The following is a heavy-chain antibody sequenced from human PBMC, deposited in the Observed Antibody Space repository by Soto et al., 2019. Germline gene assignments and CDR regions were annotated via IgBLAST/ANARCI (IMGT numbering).Heavy chain of an antibody. J-gene: IGHJ3*02. CDR3: VRDYYDSTGSTGAYDI. CDR2: VNTNSGYT. V-gene: IGHV1-8*01. D-gene: IGHD3-22*01. Sequence: QVQLVQSGAEVKRPGASVKVSCTASGYTFTTYDINWVRQATGQGLEWMGWVNTNSGYTGYTQKFQGRVTMTRDTSISTAYMELSGLTSEDTAVYYCVRDYYDSTGSTGAYDIWGQGTMVTVSS. CDR1: GYTFTTYD.